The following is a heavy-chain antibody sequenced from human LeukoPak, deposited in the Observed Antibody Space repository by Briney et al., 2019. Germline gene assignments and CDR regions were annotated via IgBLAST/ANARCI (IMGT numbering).Heavy chain of an antibody. V-gene: IGHV1-24*01. J-gene: IGHJ4*02. CDR2: FDPEDGET. D-gene: IGHD3-22*01. Sequence: ASVKVSCKVSGYTLTELSMHWVRQAPGKGLEWMGGFDPEDGETIYAQKFQGRVTMTEDTSTDTAYMELSSLRSEDTAVYHCATSPSSGYYYERFDYWGQGTLVTVSS. CDR1: GYTLTELS. CDR3: ATSPSSGYYYERFDY.